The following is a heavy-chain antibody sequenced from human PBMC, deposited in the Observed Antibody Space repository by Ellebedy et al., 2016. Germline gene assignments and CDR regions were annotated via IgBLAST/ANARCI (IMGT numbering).Heavy chain of an antibody. Sequence: SGPTLVKPTQTLTLTCTFSGFSLTTNTVVVGWVRQPLGKALEWVAFIYGNDDKRYSPSLKNRLTITKDTSKNQVVLTMTNMAPVDTATYYCAHRTTVTSVDYWGRGTLVTVSS. V-gene: IGHV2-5*01. CDR1: GFSLTTNTVV. D-gene: IGHD4-17*01. J-gene: IGHJ4*02. CDR3: AHRTTVTSVDY. CDR2: IYGNDDK.